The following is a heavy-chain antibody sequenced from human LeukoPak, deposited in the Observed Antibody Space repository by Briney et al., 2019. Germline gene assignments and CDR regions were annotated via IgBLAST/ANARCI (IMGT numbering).Heavy chain of an antibody. V-gene: IGHV5-51*01. J-gene: IGHJ3*02. CDR2: IYPGDSDT. CDR1: GYSFTSYW. CDR3: ARHLEYSSSSDAFDI. Sequence: KVSCKGSGYSFTSYWIGWVRQMPGKGLEWMGIIYPGDSDTRYSPSFQGQVTISADKSISTAYLQWSSLKASDTAMYYCARHLEYSSSSDAFDIWGQGTMVTVSS. D-gene: IGHD6-6*01.